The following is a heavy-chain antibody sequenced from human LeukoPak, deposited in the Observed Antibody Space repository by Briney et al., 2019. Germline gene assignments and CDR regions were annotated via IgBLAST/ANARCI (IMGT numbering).Heavy chain of an antibody. CDR3: ARGSHPQKIPLIRGGQRPYYMDV. CDR1: EFSVGSNY. D-gene: IGHD3-10*01. Sequence: PGGFLRLSCAASEFSVGSNYMTWVRQAPGKGLEWVSLIYSGGSTYYADSVKGRFTISRDNAKSSLFLQVNSLRAEDTAVYYCARGSHPQKIPLIRGGQRPYYMDVWGKGTTVTISS. J-gene: IGHJ6*03. CDR2: IYSGGST. V-gene: IGHV3-66*01.